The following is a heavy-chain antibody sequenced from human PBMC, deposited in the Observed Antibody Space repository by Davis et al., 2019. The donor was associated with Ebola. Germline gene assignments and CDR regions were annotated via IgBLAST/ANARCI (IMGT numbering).Heavy chain of an antibody. J-gene: IGHJ6*02. V-gene: IGHV3-49*04. Sequence: GESLKISCAASGFTFSSYWMSWVRQAPGKGLEWVSFIRSKAYGGTTEYAASVKGRFTISRDDSKSIAYLQMNSLKTEDTAVYYCTRDSYCSSSNCFFYYYYGMDVWGQGTTVTVSS. CDR3: TRDSYCSSSNCFFYYYYGMDV. CDR1: GFTFSSYW. CDR2: IRSKAYGGTT. D-gene: IGHD2-2*01.